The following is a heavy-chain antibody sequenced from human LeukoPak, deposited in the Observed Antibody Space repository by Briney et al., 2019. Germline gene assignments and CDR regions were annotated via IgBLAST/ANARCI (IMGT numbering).Heavy chain of an antibody. CDR2: IYYSGST. Sequence: SETLSLTCTVSGGSISSYYWSWIRQPPGKGLEWIGYIYYSGSTNYNPSLKSRVTISVDTSKNKFSLKLSSVTAADTAVYYGAREGGYCSSTSCPRNYYYGMDVWGKGTTVTVSS. CDR3: AREGGYCSSTSCPRNYYYGMDV. V-gene: IGHV4-59*01. CDR1: GGSISSYY. D-gene: IGHD2-2*01. J-gene: IGHJ6*04.